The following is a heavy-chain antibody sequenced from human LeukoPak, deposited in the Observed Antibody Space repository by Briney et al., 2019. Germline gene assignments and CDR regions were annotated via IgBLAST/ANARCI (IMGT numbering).Heavy chain of an antibody. Sequence: GGSLRLSCAASGFSFSTTWMTWVGQAPGKGLEGVANIKYDESEKYYADSLKGRFTPSRDNARNSLYLQMNSLRAEDTAVYYCAMYSSANAREFQGWGQGTLVTVSS. V-gene: IGHV3-7*01. CDR1: GFSFSTTW. J-gene: IGHJ1*01. D-gene: IGHD3-22*01. CDR3: AMYSSANAREFQG. CDR2: IKYDESEK.